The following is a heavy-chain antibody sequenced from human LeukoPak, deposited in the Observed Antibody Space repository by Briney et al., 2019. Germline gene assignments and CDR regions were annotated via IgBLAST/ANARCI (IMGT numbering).Heavy chain of an antibody. CDR1: GFTFSSYE. CDR2: ISSSGSTI. V-gene: IGHV3-48*03. D-gene: IGHD3-22*01. CDR3: AKAGGSGYYDY. Sequence: PGGSLRLSRAASGFTFSSYEMNWVRQAPGKGLEWVSYISSSGSTIYYAGSVKGRFTISRDNAKNSLYLQMNSLRAEDTAVYYCAKAGGSGYYDYWGQGTLVTVSS. J-gene: IGHJ4*02.